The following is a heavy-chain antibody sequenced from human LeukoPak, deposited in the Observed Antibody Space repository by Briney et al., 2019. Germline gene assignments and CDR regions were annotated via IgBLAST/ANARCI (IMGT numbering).Heavy chain of an antibody. Sequence: ASVKVSRKASGYTFTSYDINWVRQATGQGLEWMGWMNPNSGNTGYAQKFQGRVTMTRNTSISTAYMELSSPRSEDTAAYYCARVEMTMVRGVIVYYYYGMDVWGQGTTVTVSS. D-gene: IGHD3-10*01. J-gene: IGHJ6*02. CDR1: GYTFTSYD. V-gene: IGHV1-8*01. CDR2: MNPNSGNT. CDR3: ARVEMTMVRGVIVYYYYGMDV.